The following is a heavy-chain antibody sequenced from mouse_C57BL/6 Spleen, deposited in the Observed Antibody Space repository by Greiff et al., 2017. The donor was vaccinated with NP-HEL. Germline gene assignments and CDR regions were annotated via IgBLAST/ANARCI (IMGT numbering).Heavy chain of an antibody. J-gene: IGHJ2*01. CDR3: ARQGIYYFDY. CDR2: ISSGGSYT. Sequence: EVKLVESGGDSVKPGGSLKLSCAASGFTFSSYGMSWVRQTPDKRLEWVATISSGGSYTYYPDSVKGRFTISRDNAKNTLYLQMSSLKSEDTAMYYCARQGIYYFDYWGQGTTLTVSS. V-gene: IGHV5-6*01. CDR1: GFTFSSYG.